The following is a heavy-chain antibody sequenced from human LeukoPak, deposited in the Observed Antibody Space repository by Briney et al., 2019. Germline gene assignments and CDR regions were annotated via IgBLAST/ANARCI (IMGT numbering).Heavy chain of an antibody. D-gene: IGHD6-19*01. CDR3: AREGSGWSTTYRYYYYYMDV. Sequence: PGGSLRLSCAASGFTFSSYSMNWVRQAPGKGLEGVSYISSSSSTIYYADSVKGRFTISRDNAKNSLYLQMNSLRDEDTAVYYCAREGSGWSTTYRYYYYYMDVWGKGTTVTVSS. CDR2: ISSSSSTI. V-gene: IGHV3-48*02. J-gene: IGHJ6*03. CDR1: GFTFSSYS.